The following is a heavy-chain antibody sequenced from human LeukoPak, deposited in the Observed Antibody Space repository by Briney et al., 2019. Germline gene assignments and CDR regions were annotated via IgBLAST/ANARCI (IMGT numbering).Heavy chain of an antibody. J-gene: IGHJ5*02. CDR2: IWYDGSNK. Sequence: PGRSLRLSCAASGFTFGSYGMHWVRQAPGKGLEWVAVIWYDGSNKYYGDSVKGRFTISRDNSKKTLYLQMNSLRAEDTAVYYCAKDGPNGGGVIAWGQGTLVTVSS. CDR1: GFTFGSYG. CDR3: AKDGPNGGGVIA. V-gene: IGHV3-33*06. D-gene: IGHD3-16*02.